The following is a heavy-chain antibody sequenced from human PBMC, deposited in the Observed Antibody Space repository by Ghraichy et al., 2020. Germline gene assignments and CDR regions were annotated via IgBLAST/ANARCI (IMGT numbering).Heavy chain of an antibody. CDR3: ARHLPSRGSYYFDS. V-gene: IGHV4-39*01. Sequence: QTLSLTCNVSAGSVSSFDYSWGWIRQPPGKGLEWLGHVFYGGTAYYNPSLKSRIVLSVDTSKSQFSLRLSSVTAADTAVYFCARHLPSRGSYYFDSWGQGALVTVS. D-gene: IGHD1-26*01. CDR2: VFYGGTA. J-gene: IGHJ4*02. CDR1: AGSVSSFDYS.